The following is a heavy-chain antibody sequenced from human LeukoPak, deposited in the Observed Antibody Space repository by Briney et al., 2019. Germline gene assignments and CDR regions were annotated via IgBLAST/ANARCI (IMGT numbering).Heavy chain of an antibody. CDR2: INPNSGGT. D-gene: IGHD3-10*01. Sequence: ASVKVSCKASGYTFTGYYMHWVRQAPGQGLEWMGWINPNSGGTNYAQKFQGRVTMARDTSISTAYMELSRLRSDDTAVYYCALSITMVRGVLGYWGQGTLVTVSS. CDR1: GYTFTGYY. J-gene: IGHJ4*02. V-gene: IGHV1-2*02. CDR3: ALSITMVRGVLGY.